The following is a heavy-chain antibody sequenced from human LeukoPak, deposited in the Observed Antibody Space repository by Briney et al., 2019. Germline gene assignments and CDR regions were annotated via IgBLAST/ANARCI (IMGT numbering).Heavy chain of an antibody. Sequence: PGGSLRLSCAASGFTFSSYGMSWVRQAPGKGLEWVSAISGSGGSTYYADSVKGRFTISRDNSKNTLYLQMNSLRAEDTAVYYCAKDWVPIQPYDYDSSGYSYSDYWGQGTLVIVSS. J-gene: IGHJ4*02. D-gene: IGHD3-22*01. V-gene: IGHV3-23*01. CDR2: ISGSGGST. CDR3: AKDWVPIQPYDYDSSGYSYSDY. CDR1: GFTFSSYG.